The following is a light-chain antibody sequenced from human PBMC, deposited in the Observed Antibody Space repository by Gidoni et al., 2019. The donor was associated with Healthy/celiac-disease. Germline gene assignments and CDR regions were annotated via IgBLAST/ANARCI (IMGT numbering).Light chain of an antibody. CDR3: QRSYSTPLYT. CDR2: AAS. CDR1: QSISSY. J-gene: IGKJ2*01. Sequence: DIQMTQSPSSLSVSVGDRVTITCRASQSISSYLNWYQQKPGKAPKLLIYAASSLQSGVPSRFSGSGPGTDFTLTIISLQPEDFATYYCQRSYSTPLYTFGQGTKLEIK. V-gene: IGKV1-39*01.